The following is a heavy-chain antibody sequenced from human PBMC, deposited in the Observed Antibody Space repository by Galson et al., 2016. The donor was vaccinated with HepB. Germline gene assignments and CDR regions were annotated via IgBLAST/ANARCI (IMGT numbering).Heavy chain of an antibody. D-gene: IGHD2-15*01. V-gene: IGHV3-53*01. CDR2: IYSGGTT. Sequence: SLRLSCAVSGFPVTDNYMSWVRQAPGKGLEWLSVIYSGGTTNYADSLKRRFTISRDSSKNTVYLHISSLRVEDTAVYYCASSYFTGGSCYFDDWGQGVLVTVSS. CDR3: ASSYFTGGSCYFDD. CDR1: GFPVTDNY. J-gene: IGHJ4*02.